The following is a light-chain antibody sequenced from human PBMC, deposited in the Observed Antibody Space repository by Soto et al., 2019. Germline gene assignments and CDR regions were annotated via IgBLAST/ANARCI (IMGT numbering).Light chain of an antibody. J-gene: IGLJ2*01. CDR3: AAWDDSLSAVV. Sequence: QSVLTQPPSVSETPGQRVTISCSGSSSNIGNNFVFWYQQLTGTAPKLLMYGDNERPSGVPDRFSGSKSGTSASLAISGLRSEDGADYYCAAWDDSLSAVVFGGGTKLTVL. V-gene: IGLV1-47*01. CDR1: SSNIGNNF. CDR2: GDN.